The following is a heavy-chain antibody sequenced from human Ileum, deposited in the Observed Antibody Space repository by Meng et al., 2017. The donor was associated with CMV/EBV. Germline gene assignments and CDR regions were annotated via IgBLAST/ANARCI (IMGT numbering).Heavy chain of an antibody. CDR1: GYTFTAYY. J-gene: IGHJ6*02. D-gene: IGHD4-11*01. V-gene: IGHV1-2*02. CDR2: MNPNSGGT. CDR3: VRDLKATSVTTRGLYGMAI. Sequence: ASVKVSCKASGYTFTAYYMLWIRQAPGQGLECMGWMNPNSGGTMPAQKFKGRVTMTRDTSIATAYMELSRLTPDDTAVYYCVRDLKATSVTTRGLYGMAIWGQGNTVNGAS.